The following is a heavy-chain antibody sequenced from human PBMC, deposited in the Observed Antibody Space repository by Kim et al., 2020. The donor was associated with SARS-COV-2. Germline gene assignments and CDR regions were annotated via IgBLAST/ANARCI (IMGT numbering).Heavy chain of an antibody. J-gene: IGHJ4*02. Sequence: QKFQGRVTVTRDTSTSTVYMELSSLRSEDTAVFYCARGREYSSSAYYFDYWGQGTLVTVSS. V-gene: IGHV1-46*01. CDR3: ARGREYSSSAYYFDY. D-gene: IGHD6-6*01.